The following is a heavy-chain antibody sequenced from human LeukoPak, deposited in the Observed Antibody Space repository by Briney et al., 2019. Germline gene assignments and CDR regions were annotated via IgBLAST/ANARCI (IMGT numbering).Heavy chain of an antibody. J-gene: IGHJ6*03. Sequence: SETLSLTCGVSGGAITNYYWNWIRQAPGKGLEWLGYIYYTGSTTYNPSVKSRITISLDTSKKQISLKLRSVTAADTAVYYCARVAVFGVVSSDYYYYYMDVWGKGTTVTVSS. CDR1: GGAITNYY. CDR3: ARVAVFGVVSSDYYYYYMDV. CDR2: IYYTGST. V-gene: IGHV4-59*01. D-gene: IGHD3-3*01.